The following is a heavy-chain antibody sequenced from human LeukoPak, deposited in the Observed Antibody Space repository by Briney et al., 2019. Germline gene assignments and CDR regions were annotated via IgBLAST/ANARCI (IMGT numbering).Heavy chain of an antibody. V-gene: IGHV3-48*01. Sequence: GGSLRLSCAASGFTFSSYEMNWVRQAPGKGLEWVSYISSSSSTIYYADSVKGRFTISRDNAKNSLYLQMNSLRAEDTAVYYCASEVSGSEAFDIWGQGTMVTVSS. CDR3: ASEVSGSEAFDI. J-gene: IGHJ3*02. D-gene: IGHD3-10*01. CDR1: GFTFSSYE. CDR2: ISSSSSTI.